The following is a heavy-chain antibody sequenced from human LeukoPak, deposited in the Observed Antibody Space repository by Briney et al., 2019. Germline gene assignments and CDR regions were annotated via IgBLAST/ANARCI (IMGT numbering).Heavy chain of an antibody. V-gene: IGHV3-48*04. CDR3: ARERPDYYYYMDV. D-gene: IGHD1-14*01. CDR2: ISSSGSTI. CDR1: GLTFSGNA. J-gene: IGHJ6*03. Sequence: GGSLRLSCAASGLTFSGNAMTWVRQAPGKGLEWVSYISSSGSTIYYADSVKGRFTISRDNAKNSLYLQMNSLRAEDTAVYYCARERPDYYYYMDVWGKGTTVTVSS.